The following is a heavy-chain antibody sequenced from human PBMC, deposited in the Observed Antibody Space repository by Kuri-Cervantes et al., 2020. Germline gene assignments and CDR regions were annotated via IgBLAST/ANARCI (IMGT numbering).Heavy chain of an antibody. V-gene: IGHV3-23*01. CDR2: IGGSGGST. D-gene: IGHD3-3*01. J-gene: IGHJ4*02. Sequence: ETLSLTCAASGFTFSSYAMSWVRQAPGKGLEWVSAIGGSGGSTYYADSVKGRFTISRDNSKNTLYLQMNSLRAEDTAVYYCARAGRKITIFGVAESDYWGQGTLVTVSS. CDR1: GFTFSSYA. CDR3: ARAGRKITIFGVAESDY.